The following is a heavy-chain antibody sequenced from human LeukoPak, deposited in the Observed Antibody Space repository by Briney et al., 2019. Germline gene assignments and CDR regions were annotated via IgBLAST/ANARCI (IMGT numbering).Heavy chain of an antibody. CDR2: ISAYNGNT. J-gene: IGHJ6*03. CDR1: GYTFTSYG. D-gene: IGHD6-13*01. CDR3: AREGRASSSWGYYYYMDV. Sequence: GASVKVSCKASGYTFTSYGISWVRQAPGQGLEWMGWISAYNGNTNYAQKLQGRVTMTTDTSTSTAYMELRSLRSDDTAVYYCAREGRASSSWGYYYYMDVWGKGTTVTVSS. V-gene: IGHV1-18*01.